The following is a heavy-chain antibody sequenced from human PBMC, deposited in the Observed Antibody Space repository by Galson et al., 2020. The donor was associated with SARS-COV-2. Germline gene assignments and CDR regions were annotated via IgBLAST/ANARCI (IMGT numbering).Heavy chain of an antibody. CDR2: IVVGSGHT. V-gene: IGHV1-58*01. CDR3: AAPYCSGGSCYDAFDI. D-gene: IGHD2-15*01. Sequence: SVPVSCKASGFTFTSSAVQWVRQDRGQRLEWLGWIVVGSGHTNYAQKFQERVTITRDMSTSTAYMELSSLRSEDTAVYYCAAPYCSGGSCYDAFDIWGQGTMVTVSS. J-gene: IGHJ3*02. CDR1: GFTFTSSA.